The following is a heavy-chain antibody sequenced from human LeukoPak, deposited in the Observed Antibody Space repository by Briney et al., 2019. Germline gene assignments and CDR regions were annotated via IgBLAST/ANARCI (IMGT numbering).Heavy chain of an antibody. J-gene: IGHJ2*01. Sequence: PSETLSLTCTVSGGSISSYYWSWIRQPAGKGLEWIGYIYYSGSTYYNPSLKSRVTISVDTSKNQFSLKLSSVTAADTAVYYCARVYYSNSYDYWYFDLWGRGTLVTVSS. V-gene: IGHV4-59*01. D-gene: IGHD6-13*01. CDR1: GGSISSYY. CDR3: ARVYYSNSYDYWYFDL. CDR2: IYYSGST.